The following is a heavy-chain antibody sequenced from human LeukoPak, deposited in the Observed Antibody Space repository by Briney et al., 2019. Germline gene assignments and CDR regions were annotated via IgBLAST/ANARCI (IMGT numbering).Heavy chain of an antibody. CDR2: IYYSGST. J-gene: IGHJ6*02. V-gene: IGHV4-59*08. D-gene: IGHD3-9*01. Sequence: SETLSLTCTVSGGSISSYYWSWIRQPPGKGLEWIGYIYYSGSTNYNPSLKSRVTISVDTSKNQFSLKLSSVTAADTAVYYCARLPTRPAFSPGYYPYYYYYYGMDVWGQGTTVTVSS. CDR1: GGSISSYY. CDR3: ARLPTRPAFSPGYYPYYYYYYGMDV.